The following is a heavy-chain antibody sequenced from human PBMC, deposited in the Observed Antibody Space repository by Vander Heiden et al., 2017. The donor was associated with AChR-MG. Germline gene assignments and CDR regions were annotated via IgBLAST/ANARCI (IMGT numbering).Heavy chain of an antibody. CDR2: INPNSGGQ. V-gene: IGHV1-2*06. CDR1: GYTLTGDY. J-gene: IGHJ3*02. D-gene: IGHD1-7*01. Sequence: QVQLVQSGAKVKKPGASVKVTCKATGYTLTGDYMTWERKATGQGPDWMGRINPNSGGQNYSQKFQGSVTITRDTSISTAYMDLRRLRSDAPALYYCARTVEDLTLTIFLLLSFDIW. CDR3: ARTVEDLTLTIFLLLSFDI.